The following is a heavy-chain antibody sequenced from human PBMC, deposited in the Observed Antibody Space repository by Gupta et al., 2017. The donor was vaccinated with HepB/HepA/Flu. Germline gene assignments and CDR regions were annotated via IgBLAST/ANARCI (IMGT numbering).Heavy chain of an antibody. CDR2: ISGSGGST. CDR3: AKEGDYGDTEDY. Sequence: EVQLLESGGGLVQPGGSLRLSCAASGFTFSTYAMSWVRQAPGKGLEWVAAISGSGGSTYYADSVKGRFTISRDNSKNTLYLQMNSLRAEDTAVYYCAKEGDYGDTEDYWGQGTLVTVSS. CDR1: GFTFSTYA. V-gene: IGHV3-23*01. J-gene: IGHJ4*02. D-gene: IGHD4-17*01.